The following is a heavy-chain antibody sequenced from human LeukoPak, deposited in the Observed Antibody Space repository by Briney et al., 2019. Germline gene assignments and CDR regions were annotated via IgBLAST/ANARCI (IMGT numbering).Heavy chain of an antibody. CDR1: GFTFSSYA. Sequence: PGGSLRLSCAASGFTFSSYAMSWVRQAPGKGLEWVSAISCSGGSTYYADSVKGRFTISRDNSKNTLYLQMNSLRAEDTAVYYCAKPLYYYDSSGYYPFDYWGQGTLVTVSS. CDR3: AKPLYYYDSSGYYPFDY. D-gene: IGHD3-22*01. V-gene: IGHV3-23*01. J-gene: IGHJ4*02. CDR2: ISCSGGST.